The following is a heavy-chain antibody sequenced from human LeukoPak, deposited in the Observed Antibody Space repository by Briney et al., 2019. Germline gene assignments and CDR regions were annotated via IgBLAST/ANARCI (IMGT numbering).Heavy chain of an antibody. V-gene: IGHV3-21*01. Sequence: GGSLRLSCAASGFTFGSYSMNWVRQAPGKGLEWVSSISSSSSYIYYADSVKGRFTISRDNAKNSLYLQMNSLRAEDTAVYYCARPMVRGVGADYWGQGTLVTVSS. D-gene: IGHD3-10*01. CDR2: ISSSSSYI. J-gene: IGHJ4*02. CDR3: ARPMVRGVGADY. CDR1: GFTFGSYS.